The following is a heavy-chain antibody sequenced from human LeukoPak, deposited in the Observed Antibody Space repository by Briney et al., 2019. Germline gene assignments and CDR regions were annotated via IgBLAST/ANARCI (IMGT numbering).Heavy chain of an antibody. CDR3: AKDRHAPGRYCSSTSCFPFDS. CDR2: ISSSSSTI. D-gene: IGHD2-2*01. Sequence: GGSLRLSCAASGFTFSTYSMNWVRQAPGKGLEWVSYISSSSSTISYADSVKGRFTISRDNAKNSLYLQMNSLRAEDTAVYYCAKDRHAPGRYCSSTSCFPFDSWGQGTLVTVSS. CDR1: GFTFSTYS. V-gene: IGHV3-48*01. J-gene: IGHJ5*01.